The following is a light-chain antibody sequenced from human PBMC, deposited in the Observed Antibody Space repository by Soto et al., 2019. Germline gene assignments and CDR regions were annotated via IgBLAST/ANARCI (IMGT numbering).Light chain of an antibody. J-gene: IGKJ1*01. V-gene: IGKV3-20*01. CDR2: GAS. CDR3: QQYGSSPPWT. CDR1: QSVSSSY. Sequence: EIVFAQSPGTLSLSPGERHTLSGRASQSVSSSYLAWYQQKHRQAPRLLIYGASTRATGIPDRFSGSGSGTDFTLTISRLEPEDFAVYYCQQYGSSPPWTVGRGTQVEIK.